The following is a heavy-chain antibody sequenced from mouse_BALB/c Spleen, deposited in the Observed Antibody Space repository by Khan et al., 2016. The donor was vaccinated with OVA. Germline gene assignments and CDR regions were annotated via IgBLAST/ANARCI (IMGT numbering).Heavy chain of an antibody. V-gene: IGHV1S137*01. Sequence: QVQLQQSGPELVRPGESVKISCKGSGYTFTDYAMHWVKQSHAKSLVWIGVISIYYENTNYNQKFKGKATMTVDKSYSTAYMELARLTSEDSAIYYCARGGQWVRRVGGNSDYWGQGTTRTVSA. D-gene: IGHD2-2*01. J-gene: IGHJ2*01. CDR1: GYTFTDYA. CDR3: ARGGQWVRRVGGNSDY. CDR2: ISIYYENT.